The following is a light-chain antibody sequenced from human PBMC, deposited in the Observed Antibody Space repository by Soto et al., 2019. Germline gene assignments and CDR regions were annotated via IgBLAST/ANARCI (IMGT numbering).Light chain of an antibody. CDR2: DAS. V-gene: IGKV1-5*01. CDR3: QQYNSYQT. CDR1: RSISSW. J-gene: IGKJ1*01. Sequence: DIQMTQSPSTLSASVGNRVTITCRASRSISSWVAWYQQKPGKAPKLLIYDASSLESGVPSRFSGSGSGTEFTLTISSLQPDDFATYYCQQYNSYQTFGQGTKVDI.